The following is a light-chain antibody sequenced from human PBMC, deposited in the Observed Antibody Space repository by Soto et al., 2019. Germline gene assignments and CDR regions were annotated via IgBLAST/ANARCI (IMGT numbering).Light chain of an antibody. CDR2: GAS. CDR3: QQYNNWPPNT. J-gene: IGKJ1*01. Sequence: EIVLTQSPGTLSLSPGERATLSCRASQSVSSNYLAWFQQKPGQAPRLLIYGASTRATGIPARFSGSGSGTEFTLTISSLQSEDFAVYYCQQYNNWPPNTFGQGTKVDNK. V-gene: IGKV3-15*01. CDR1: QSVSSN.